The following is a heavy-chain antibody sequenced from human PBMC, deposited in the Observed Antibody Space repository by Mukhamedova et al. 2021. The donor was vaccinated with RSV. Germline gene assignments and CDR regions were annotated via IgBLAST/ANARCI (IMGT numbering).Heavy chain of an antibody. CDR1: SSYS. Sequence: SSYSMNWVRQAPGKGLEWVSSFSSSSYIYYADSVKGRFTISRDNAKNSLYLQMNSLRAEDTAVYYCATPLTITMVRGVIITHDY. J-gene: IGHJ4*01. CDR2: FSSSSYI. V-gene: IGHV3-21*01. D-gene: IGHD3-10*01. CDR3: ATPLTITMVRGVIITHDY.